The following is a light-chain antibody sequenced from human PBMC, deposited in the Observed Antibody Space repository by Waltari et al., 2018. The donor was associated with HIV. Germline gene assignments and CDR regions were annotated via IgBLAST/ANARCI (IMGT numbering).Light chain of an antibody. Sequence: QSVLTQPPSVSGAPGQRVTIPCTGSSSTIGEGYDVHWYQHFPGTAPKLLTFGDSNRPSGVPDRFSGSKSGTSASLAITGLQAEDEADYYCQSYDTGLVFGGGTKLTVL. CDR2: GDS. J-gene: IGLJ2*01. V-gene: IGLV1-40*01. CDR1: SSTIGEGYD. CDR3: QSYDTGLV.